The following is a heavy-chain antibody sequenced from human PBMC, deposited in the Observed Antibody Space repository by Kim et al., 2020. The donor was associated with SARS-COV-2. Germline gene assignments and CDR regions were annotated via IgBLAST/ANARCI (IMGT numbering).Heavy chain of an antibody. J-gene: IGHJ4*02. CDR3: ARQADDDYGDYLFDY. D-gene: IGHD4-17*01. V-gene: IGHV5-51*01. Sequence: GESLKISCKGSGYSFTSYWIGWVRQMPGKGLEWMGIIYPGDSDTRYSPSFQGQVTISADKSISTAYLQWSSLKASDTAMYYCARQADDDYGDYLFDYWGQGTLVTVSS. CDR2: IYPGDSDT. CDR1: GYSFTSYW.